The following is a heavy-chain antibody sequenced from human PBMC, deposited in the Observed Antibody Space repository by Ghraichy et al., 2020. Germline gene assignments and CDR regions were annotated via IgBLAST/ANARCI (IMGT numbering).Heavy chain of an antibody. CDR1: GYTFTSYG. CDR2: ISAYNGNT. Sequence: ASVKVSCKASGYTFTSYGISWVRQAPGQGLEWMGWISAYNGNTNYAQKLQGRVTMTTDTSTSTAYMELRSLRSDDTAVYYCARDRGELEQPDAFDIWGQGTMVTVSS. D-gene: IGHD3-10*01. V-gene: IGHV1-18*04. CDR3: ARDRGELEQPDAFDI. J-gene: IGHJ3*02.